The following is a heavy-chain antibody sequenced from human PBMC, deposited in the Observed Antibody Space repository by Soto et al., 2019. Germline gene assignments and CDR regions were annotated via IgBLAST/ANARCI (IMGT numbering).Heavy chain of an antibody. V-gene: IGHV1-3*05. CDR1: GYTFNIYA. CDR3: AIDSAGTVNWGFDP. D-gene: IGHD7-27*01. CDR2: INVGNGNT. J-gene: IGHJ5*02. Sequence: QVQLVQSGAEEKKPGASVKVSCKGSGYTFNIYAMHWVRQAPGQRLEWMGWINVGNGNTKYSQKFQGRVTITTDTSANTAYMELYSLRSEDTAVYYCAIDSAGTVNWGFDPWGQGTLVTVFS.